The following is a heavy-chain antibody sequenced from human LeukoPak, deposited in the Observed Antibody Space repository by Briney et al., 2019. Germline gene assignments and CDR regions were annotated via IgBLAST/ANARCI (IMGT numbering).Heavy chain of an antibody. D-gene: IGHD1-26*01. Sequence: KPGGSLRLPCAASGFTFSNAWMSWVPQAPGKGLEWVGRIKSKTDGGTTDYAAPVKGRFTISRDDSKNTLYLQINSLQTEDTAVYYCTTDGPKYSGSYKWAYWGQGTLVTVSS. CDR2: IKSKTDGGTT. CDR3: TTDGPKYSGSYKWAY. CDR1: GFTFSNAW. V-gene: IGHV3-15*01. J-gene: IGHJ4*02.